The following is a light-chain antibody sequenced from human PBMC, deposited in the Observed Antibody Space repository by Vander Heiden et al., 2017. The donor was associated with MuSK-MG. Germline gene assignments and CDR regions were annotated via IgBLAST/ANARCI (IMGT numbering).Light chain of an antibody. Sequence: QSALPQPASVSGSPVQSITISCTVTSSDVGGSTYVSCFPQHPGTAPKLMIYDVRNRPAGGANRFSGSKSGNTAALTISGRHAEDEADYYCSSYTSISTLGVFGIGTKVTVL. CDR1: SSDVGGSTY. V-gene: IGLV2-14*01. CDR3: SSYTSISTLGV. CDR2: DVR. J-gene: IGLJ1*01.